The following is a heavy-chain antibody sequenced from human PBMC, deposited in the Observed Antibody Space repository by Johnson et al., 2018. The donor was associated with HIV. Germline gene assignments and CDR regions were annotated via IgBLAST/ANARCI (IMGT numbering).Heavy chain of an antibody. CDR3: QYYYDSSNDAFDI. Sequence: EVQLVESGGGVVQPGGSLRLSCAASGFTVSSDYMSWVRQAPGKGLEWVSVIYSAGSTYYADSVKGRFTISRDNSKNTLYLQMNSLRAEDTAVYYCQYYYDSSNDAFDIWGQGTMVTASS. V-gene: IGHV3-53*01. CDR2: IYSAGST. J-gene: IGHJ3*02. CDR1: GFTVSSDY. D-gene: IGHD3-22*01.